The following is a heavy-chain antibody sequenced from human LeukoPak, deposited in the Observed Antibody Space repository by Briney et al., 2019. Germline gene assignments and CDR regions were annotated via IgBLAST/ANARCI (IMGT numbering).Heavy chain of an antibody. V-gene: IGHV1-8*01. J-gene: IGHJ6*02. CDR1: VYTFTNYD. D-gene: IGHD3-10*01. CDR2: MNPNSGNT. Sequence: ASVNVPCKASVYTFTNYDINWVRQATGQGLEWMGWMNPNSGNTGYAQKFQGRVTMTRNTSISTAYMELSSLRSEDTAVYYCARALMVRGVIIYYYYGMDVWGQGTTVTVSS. CDR3: ARALMVRGVIIYYYYGMDV.